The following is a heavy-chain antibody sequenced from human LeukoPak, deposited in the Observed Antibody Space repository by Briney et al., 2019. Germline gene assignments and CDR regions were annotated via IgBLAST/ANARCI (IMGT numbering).Heavy chain of an antibody. V-gene: IGHV4-59*01. CDR3: ARGSGALYYGMDV. CDR1: GGSISSYY. Sequence: SETLSLTCTVSGGSISSYYWSWIRQPPGEGLEWIGYMNFSGTTNYNPSLKSRVTISADTSKDQFSLKLTSVTAADTAVYYCARGSGALYYGMDVWGQGTTVTVSS. CDR2: MNFSGTT. D-gene: IGHD3-10*01. J-gene: IGHJ6*02.